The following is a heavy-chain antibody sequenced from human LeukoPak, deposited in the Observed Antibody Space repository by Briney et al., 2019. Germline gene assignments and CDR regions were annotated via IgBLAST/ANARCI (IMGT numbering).Heavy chain of an antibody. CDR3: ARISVVGAFGI. Sequence: SETLSLTCTVSGYSISSGYYWGWIRQPPGKGLEWIGSIYHSGSTYYNPSLKSRVTISVDTSKNQFSLKLSSVTAADTAVYYCARISVVGAFGIWGQGTMVTVSS. CDR2: IYHSGST. J-gene: IGHJ3*02. V-gene: IGHV4-38-2*02. CDR1: GYSISSGYY. D-gene: IGHD4-23*01.